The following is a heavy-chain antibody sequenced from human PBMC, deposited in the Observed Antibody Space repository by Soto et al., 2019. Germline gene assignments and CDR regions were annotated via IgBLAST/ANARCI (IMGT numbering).Heavy chain of an antibody. CDR1: GGSISSSGYY. D-gene: IGHD6-19*01. V-gene: IGHV4-39*01. CDR3: ARHGVGGWDFFDY. Sequence: SETLSFTCTVSGGSISSSGYYWGWIRQPPGKGLEWIGSIYYSGNTYYKPSLKSRVAISVDTSKNKFSLILNSVPAADTAVYYCARHGVGGWDFFDYWGQGMLVTVSS. CDR2: IYYSGNT. J-gene: IGHJ4*02.